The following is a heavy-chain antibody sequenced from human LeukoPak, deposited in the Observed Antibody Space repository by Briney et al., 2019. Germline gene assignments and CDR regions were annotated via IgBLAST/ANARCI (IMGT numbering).Heavy chain of an antibody. CDR1: GFTFRTYA. J-gene: IGHJ4*02. CDR2: ISDGGSRT. Sequence: GGSLRLSCGASGFTFRTYAMSWVRQAPGKGLEWVSGISDGGSRTFYAESVKGRFTVSRDNSKNTLYLRMNSLRAEDTAIYYCTRNQILHDTGSWYAYWGQGTLVTVSS. D-gene: IGHD6-13*01. CDR3: TRNQILHDTGSWYAY. V-gene: IGHV3-23*01.